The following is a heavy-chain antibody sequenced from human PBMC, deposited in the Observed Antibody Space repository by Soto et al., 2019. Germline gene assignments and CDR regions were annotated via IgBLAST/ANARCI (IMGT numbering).Heavy chain of an antibody. CDR1: GFSFSSFD. CDR3: KRDRYYRSGRYSYSRGMDV. D-gene: IGHD3-10*01. CDR2: IGTSGDT. Sequence: PGGSLRLSCAASGFSFSSFDMHWVRQATGKGLEWVSTIGTSGDTYYSGSVKGRFTISRENDEKSLYLQMNSLRAGDTAVYYCKRDRYYRSGRYSYSRGMDVWGQGTTVTV. J-gene: IGHJ6*01. V-gene: IGHV3-13*04.